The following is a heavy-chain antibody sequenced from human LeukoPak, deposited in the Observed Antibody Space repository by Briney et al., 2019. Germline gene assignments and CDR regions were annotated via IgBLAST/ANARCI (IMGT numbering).Heavy chain of an antibody. D-gene: IGHD1-26*01. CDR1: GFTVSTTY. Sequence: GGSLRLSCAASGFTVSTTYMNWVRQAPGRGLEWVSVIYSGGSTYYADSLKGRFTISRDNSKNTLYLQMNSLRAEDTAVYYCASGIRAFDYWGQGALVTVSS. V-gene: IGHV3-66*01. J-gene: IGHJ4*02. CDR3: ASGIRAFDY. CDR2: IYSGGST.